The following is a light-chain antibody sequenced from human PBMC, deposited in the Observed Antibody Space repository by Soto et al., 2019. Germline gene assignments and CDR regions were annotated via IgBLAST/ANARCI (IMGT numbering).Light chain of an antibody. CDR2: GAS. V-gene: IGKV3-15*01. J-gene: IGKJ1*01. CDR3: QQYNKWPPT. Sequence: EIVMTQSPDTLSVSPVERATLSCMASQSVSSDLAWYQQKPCQSPRLLIYGASTRATGLPARFSGSGSGTEFTLTISSLQSEDFAVYHCQQYNKWPPTFGQGTKVDIK. CDR1: QSVSSD.